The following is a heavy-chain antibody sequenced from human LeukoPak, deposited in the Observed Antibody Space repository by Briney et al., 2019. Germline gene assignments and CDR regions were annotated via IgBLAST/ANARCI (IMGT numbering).Heavy chain of an antibody. Sequence: ASVKVSCKASGYTFTSYYMHWVRQAPGQGLEWMGIINPSGGSTSYAQKFQGRVTMTRDTSTSTVYMELSSLRSEDTAVYYCARTTYDILTGYSPYYFDYWGQGTLVTVSS. CDR3: ARTTYDILTGYSPYYFDY. CDR2: INPSGGST. CDR1: GYTFTSYY. J-gene: IGHJ4*02. V-gene: IGHV1-46*01. D-gene: IGHD3-9*01.